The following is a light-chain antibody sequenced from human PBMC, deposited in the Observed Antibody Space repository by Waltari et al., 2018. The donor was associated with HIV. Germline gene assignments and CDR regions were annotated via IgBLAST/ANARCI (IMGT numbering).Light chain of an antibody. CDR3: QKYNSAPLT. Sequence: DIQMTQSPSSLSASVGDRVTITCRASQGIGNSLAWYQQKPGKVPTLLIYAASTLQSGVPSRFSGSGSGTDFTLTISSLQPEDFATYYCQKYNSAPLTFGPGTKVDVK. J-gene: IGKJ3*01. CDR1: QGIGNS. CDR2: AAS. V-gene: IGKV1-27*01.